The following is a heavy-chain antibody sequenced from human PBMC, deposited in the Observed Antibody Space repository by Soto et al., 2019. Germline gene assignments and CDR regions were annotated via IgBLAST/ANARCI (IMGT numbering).Heavy chain of an antibody. D-gene: IGHD1-26*01. CDR3: TREMGGAIDS. V-gene: IGHV4-39*02. CDR1: GGSISLSSYF. Sequence: QLQLQESGPGLVKPSETLSLTCTVSGGSISLSSYFWGWVRQPPGQGLDWIGTIHYSGSTFYKPSLRGRVSISVDTSKNHFSLQLNSVTAADTAVYYCTREMGGAIDSWGQGTLVAVSS. J-gene: IGHJ4*02. CDR2: IHYSGST.